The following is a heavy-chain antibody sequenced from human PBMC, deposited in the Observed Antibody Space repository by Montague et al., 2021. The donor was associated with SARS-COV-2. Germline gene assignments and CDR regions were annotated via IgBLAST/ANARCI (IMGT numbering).Heavy chain of an antibody. V-gene: IGHV4-34*01. CDR3: ARRGSSVWGVTVSAELDS. CDR1: GGSFSGYY. J-gene: IGHJ4*02. Sequence: SETLSLTCAVYGGSFSGYYWSWIRQPPEKGLEWIGEINQSGRTNNNPSLKSRVIISVDTSKNQFSLKLSSVTAADTAVYYCARRGSSVWGVTVSAELDSWGQGNLVTVSS. CDR2: INQSGRT. D-gene: IGHD3-10*01.